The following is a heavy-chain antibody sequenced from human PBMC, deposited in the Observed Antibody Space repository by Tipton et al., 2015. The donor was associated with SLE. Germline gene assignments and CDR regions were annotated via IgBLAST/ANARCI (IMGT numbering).Heavy chain of an antibody. D-gene: IGHD2-2*02. CDR3: ARALWVDKDIAGEPIGIRLRAFDM. J-gene: IGHJ3*02. V-gene: IGHV4-38-2*02. CDR2: VYHSGST. Sequence: GLVKPSETLSLTCTVSGYSISSDYYWGWIRQPPGKGLEWIGSVYHSGSTYYNPSLKSRVTISVDTSKNQFSLKLNSVTAADTAVYYCARALWVDKDIAGEPIGIRLRAFDMWGQGTMVSVSS. CDR1: GYSISSDYY.